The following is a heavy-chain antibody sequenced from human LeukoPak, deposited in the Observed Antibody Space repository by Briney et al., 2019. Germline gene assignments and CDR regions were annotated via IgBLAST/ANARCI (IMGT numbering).Heavy chain of an antibody. D-gene: IGHD1-26*01. CDR1: GFTFRSYG. CDR3: AKDRGGNYLFYLDY. V-gene: IGHV3-30*02. J-gene: IGHJ4*02. Sequence: GGSLRLSCAASGFTFRSYGMHWVRQAPGKGLEWVTFIRYDGSNKYYTDSVKGRFTISRDNSKNTLYLQMNSLRAEDTAVYYCAKDRGGNYLFYLDYWGQGTLVTVSS. CDR2: IRYDGSNK.